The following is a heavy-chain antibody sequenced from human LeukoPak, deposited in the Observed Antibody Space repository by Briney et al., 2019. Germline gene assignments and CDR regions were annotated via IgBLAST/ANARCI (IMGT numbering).Heavy chain of an antibody. V-gene: IGHV3-21*04. D-gene: IGHD3-22*01. J-gene: IGHJ4*02. CDR1: GFTFSSYS. CDR3: AKSSYYDASGYYREYYFDS. Sequence: GGSLRLSCAASGFTFSSYSMNWVRQAPGKGLEWVSSISSSSSYIYYADSVKGRFTISRDKTKNTLYLQTNSLRAEDTAVYYCAKSSYYDASGYYREYYFDSWGQGTLVTVSS. CDR2: ISSSSSYI.